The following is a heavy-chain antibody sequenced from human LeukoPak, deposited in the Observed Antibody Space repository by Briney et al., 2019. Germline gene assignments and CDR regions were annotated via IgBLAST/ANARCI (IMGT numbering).Heavy chain of an antibody. J-gene: IGHJ4*02. Sequence: GGSLRLSCAASGFTVSSRYMSWVRQASGKGLEWVSAIDSGGHTYYADSVKGRFTISRDNSKNKLHLQINSLRAEDTAVYYCARDLVGSSGWWDFDSWGQGTLVTVSS. D-gene: IGHD6-19*01. CDR3: ARDLVGSSGWWDFDS. CDR1: GFTVSSRY. CDR2: IDSGGHT. V-gene: IGHV3-66*01.